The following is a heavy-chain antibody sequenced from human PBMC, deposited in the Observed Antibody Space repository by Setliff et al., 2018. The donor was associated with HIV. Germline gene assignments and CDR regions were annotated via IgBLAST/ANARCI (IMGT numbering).Heavy chain of an antibody. CDR3: AREGLLVTTVGGAYWYHGMDV. J-gene: IGHJ6*02. CDR1: GYTFTSYA. D-gene: IGHD4-4*01. CDR2: INTNTGNP. Sequence: GASVKVSCKASGYTFTSYAMNWVRQAPGQGLEWMGWINTNTGNPTYAQGFTGRFVFSLDTSVSTAYLQISSLKAEDTAVYYCAREGLLVTTVGGAYWYHGMDVWGQGTTVTVSS. V-gene: IGHV7-4-1*02.